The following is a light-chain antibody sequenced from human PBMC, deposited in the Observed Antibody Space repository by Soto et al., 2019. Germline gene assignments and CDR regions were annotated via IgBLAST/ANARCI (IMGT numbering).Light chain of an antibody. CDR3: QQSFTTPLT. CDR1: QGISSW. CDR2: KAS. V-gene: IGKV1-5*03. J-gene: IGKJ4*01. Sequence: DIQMTQSPSTLSGSLGDRVTITCRASQGISSWLAWYQQKPGKAPKLLIYKASSLESGVPSRFSGSGSGTDFTLTINSLQPEDFATYFCQQSFTTPLTFGGGTKVDIK.